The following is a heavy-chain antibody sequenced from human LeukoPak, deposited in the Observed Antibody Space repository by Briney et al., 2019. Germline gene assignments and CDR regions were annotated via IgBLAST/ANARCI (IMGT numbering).Heavy chain of an antibody. CDR1: GGSISSSS. D-gene: IGHD4-23*01. J-gene: IGHJ4*02. CDR3: AREQGLNYGGNSGGY. Sequence: ETLSLTCTVSGGSISSSSYYWGWIRQPPGKGLEWVSSISSSSSYIYYADSVKGRFTISRDNAKNSLYLQMNSLRAEDTAVYYCAREQGLNYGGNSGGYWGQGTLVTVSS. CDR2: ISSSSSYI. V-gene: IGHV3-21*01.